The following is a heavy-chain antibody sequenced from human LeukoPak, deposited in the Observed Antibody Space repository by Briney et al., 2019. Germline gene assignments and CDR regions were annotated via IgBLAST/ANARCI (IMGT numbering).Heavy chain of an antibody. CDR2: IYYSGST. J-gene: IGHJ3*02. CDR1: GGSISSYY. Sequence: SETLSLTCTVSGGSISSYYWSWIRQPPGKGLEWIGYIYYSGSTNYNPSLKSRVTISVDTSKNQFSLKLSSVTAADTAVYYCARDDPGSPVQDAFDIWGQGTMVTVSS. D-gene: IGHD4-17*01. V-gene: IGHV4-59*01. CDR3: ARDDPGSPVQDAFDI.